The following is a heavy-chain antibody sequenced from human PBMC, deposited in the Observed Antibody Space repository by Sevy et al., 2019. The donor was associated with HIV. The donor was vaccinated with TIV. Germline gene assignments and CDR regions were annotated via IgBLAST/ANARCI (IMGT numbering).Heavy chain of an antibody. J-gene: IGHJ4*02. CDR3: ARDLPPSATIVPHFDY. CDR1: GFAFSSYV. V-gene: IGHV3-48*03. CDR2: ISSDATSI. Sequence: GGSLRLSCAASGFAFSSYVIHWVRQAPGKGLDWISFISSDATSINYADSVKGRFTISRDNAKTSLYLQMNSLRAEDTAVYYCARDLPPSATIVPHFDYWGQGALVTVSS. D-gene: IGHD1-26*01.